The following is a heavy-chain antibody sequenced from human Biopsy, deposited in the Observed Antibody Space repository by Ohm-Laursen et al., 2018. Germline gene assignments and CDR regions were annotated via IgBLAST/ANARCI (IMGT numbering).Heavy chain of an antibody. V-gene: IGHV1-24*01. CDR3: AADINVWNVNY. J-gene: IGHJ4*02. CDR1: GYTLTELS. Sequence: GSSVKVSCKVSGYTLTELSMHWVRQAPGKGLEWRGGFAPENGKTVYAQNFQARVSMTEDTSTDTAYMELRSLRSEDTAVYYCAADINVWNVNYWGQGTQVTVSS. CDR2: FAPENGKT. D-gene: IGHD1-1*01.